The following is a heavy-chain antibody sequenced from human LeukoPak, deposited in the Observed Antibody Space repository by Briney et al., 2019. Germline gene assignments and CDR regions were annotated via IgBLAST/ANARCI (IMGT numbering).Heavy chain of an antibody. D-gene: IGHD3-22*01. Sequence: ASVKVSCKASGYSLTDNYIHWVRQAPGQGLEWMGSINPYNGGTNYAQKFQGRVTMTRDTSISTAYMELSRLRSDDTAVYYCARVPLSYYYDSSGYQDWGQGTLVTVSS. CDR3: ARVPLSYYYDSSGYQD. CDR2: INPYNGGT. J-gene: IGHJ4*02. CDR1: GYSLTDNY. V-gene: IGHV1-2*02.